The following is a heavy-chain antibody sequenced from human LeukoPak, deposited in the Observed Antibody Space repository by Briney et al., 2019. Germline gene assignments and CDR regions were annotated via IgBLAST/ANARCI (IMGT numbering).Heavy chain of an antibody. J-gene: IGHJ4*02. CDR1: GFTVSSNY. Sequence: GGSLRLSCAASGFTVSSNYMSWVRQAPGKGLEWVSVIYSGGSTYYADSVKGRFTISRDNSKNTLYLQMNSLRAEDTAVYYCARDDRYSSGWYDYWGQGTLVTVSS. CDR2: IYSGGST. D-gene: IGHD6-19*01. V-gene: IGHV3-66*01. CDR3: ARDDRYSSGWYDY.